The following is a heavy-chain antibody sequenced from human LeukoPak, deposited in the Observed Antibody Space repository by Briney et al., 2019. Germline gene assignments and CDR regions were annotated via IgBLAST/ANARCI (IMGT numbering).Heavy chain of an antibody. CDR1: GYSFTSYW. CDR2: IYPGDSDT. Sequence: GESLKISCKGSGYSFTSYWIGWVRQMPGKGLEWMGIIYPGDSDTRYSPSFQGQVTISADKSISTAYLQRSSLKASDTAMYYGARHSGGGAAPDYYMDVWGKGTTVTISS. D-gene: IGHD2-15*01. V-gene: IGHV5-51*01. CDR3: ARHSGGGAAPDYYMDV. J-gene: IGHJ6*03.